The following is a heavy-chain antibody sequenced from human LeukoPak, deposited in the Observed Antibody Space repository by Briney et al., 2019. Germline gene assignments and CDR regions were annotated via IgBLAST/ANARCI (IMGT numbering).Heavy chain of an antibody. J-gene: IGHJ4*02. CDR3: AKDYDSSGYCDY. Sequence: PGGSLRLSCAASGFTFSSYSMNWVRQAPGKGLEWVSSISSSSSYIYYADSVKGRFTISRDNSKNTLYLQMNSLRAEDTAVYYCAKDYDSSGYCDYWGQGTLVTVSS. CDR1: GFTFSSYS. CDR2: ISSSSSYI. V-gene: IGHV3-21*01. D-gene: IGHD3-22*01.